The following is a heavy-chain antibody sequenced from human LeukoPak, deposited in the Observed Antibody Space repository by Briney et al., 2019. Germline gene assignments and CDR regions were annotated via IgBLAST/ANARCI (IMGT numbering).Heavy chain of an antibody. CDR2: ISGYGGGT. D-gene: IGHD4-17*01. CDR3: AKDRLSNGDPAAY. V-gene: IGHV3-23*01. CDR1: GFTFNNYA. Sequence: GGSLRLSCAASGFTFNNYAMTWVRQAPGKGLEWVSSISGYGGGTYYADSVKGRFTISRDNSRDTLLLQMNSLRAEDTAIYYCAKDRLSNGDPAAYWGQGTLVTVSS. J-gene: IGHJ4*02.